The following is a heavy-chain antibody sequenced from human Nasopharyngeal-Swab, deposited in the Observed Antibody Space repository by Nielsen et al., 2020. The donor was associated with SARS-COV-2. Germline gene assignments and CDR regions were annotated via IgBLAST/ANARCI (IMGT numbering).Heavy chain of an antibody. J-gene: IGHJ6*03. CDR2: IDNNGGAT. D-gene: IGHD3-3*01. Sequence: GESLKISCSASGFTFTSYAMNWIRQAPGKGLEFVAAIDNNGGATYYADSVKGRFTISRDNSKSKLYLQLSSPRGADTDVYYCVKAWRYIYPSYMDVWGKGTTIIVSS. CDR1: GFTFTSYA. CDR3: VKAWRYIYPSYMDV. V-gene: IGHV3-64D*06.